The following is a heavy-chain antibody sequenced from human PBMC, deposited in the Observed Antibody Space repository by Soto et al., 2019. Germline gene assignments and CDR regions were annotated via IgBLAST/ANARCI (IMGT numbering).Heavy chain of an antibody. J-gene: IGHJ4*02. V-gene: IGHV5-51*01. CDR3: ASGGVSTRTFDY. CDR1: GYNFAGYW. D-gene: IGHD3-3*01. Sequence: PGESPKIPCKGSGYNFAGYWIAWVRQTPGKGLELMGIIYPSDSDTRYRPSFQGQVTISVDKSISSAYLQWSSVRASDTAMDYCASGGVSTRTFDYWGQGTPVTVSS. CDR2: IYPSDSDT.